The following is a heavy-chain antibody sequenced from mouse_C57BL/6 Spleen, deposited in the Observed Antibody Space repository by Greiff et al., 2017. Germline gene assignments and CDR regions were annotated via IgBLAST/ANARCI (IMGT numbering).Heavy chain of an antibody. V-gene: IGHV3-6*01. CDR1: GYSITSGYY. Sequence: DVKLQESGPGLVKPSQSLSLTCSVTGYSITSGYYWNWIRQFPGNKLEWMGYISYDGSNNYNPSLKNRISITRDTSKNQFFLKLNSVTTEDTATYYCARVWALTPYFDYWGQGTTLTVSS. D-gene: IGHD4-1*01. CDR2: ISYDGSN. J-gene: IGHJ2*01. CDR3: ARVWALTPYFDY.